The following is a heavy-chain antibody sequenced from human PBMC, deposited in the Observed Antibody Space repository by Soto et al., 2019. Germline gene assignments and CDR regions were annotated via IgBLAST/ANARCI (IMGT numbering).Heavy chain of an antibody. V-gene: IGHV1-18*01. CDR3: ARDTPNSVPLDF. J-gene: IGHJ4*02. Sequence: GASVKVSCKASGYTFTSYGISWVRQAPGQGLEWMGWISAYNGNTNYAQKLQGRVTMTPNTSTSTAYMELRSLRSADTAGYYLARDTPNSVPLDFWGQGPRVPASS. D-gene: IGHD3-3*01. CDR1: GYTFTSYG. CDR2: ISAYNGNT.